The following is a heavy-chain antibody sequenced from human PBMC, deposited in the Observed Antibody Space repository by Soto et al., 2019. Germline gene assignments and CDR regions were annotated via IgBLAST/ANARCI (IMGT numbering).Heavy chain of an antibody. V-gene: IGHV4-39*01. CDR1: GDSIDRSDYY. CDR3: ASHHADYDILTGYPYAVVYYFDY. Sequence: PSETLSLTCTVSGDSIDRSDYYWGWIRQPPGKGLEWIGSFYYSGRTYYNASLKSRVTISVDTSKNQFSLKLSSVTAADTAVYYCASHHADYDILTGYPYAVVYYFDYWGQGTLVTVSS. CDR2: FYYSGRT. D-gene: IGHD3-9*01. J-gene: IGHJ4*02.